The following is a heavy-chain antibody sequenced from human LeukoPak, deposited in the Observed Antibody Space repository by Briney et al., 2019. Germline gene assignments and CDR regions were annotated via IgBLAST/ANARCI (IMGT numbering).Heavy chain of an antibody. CDR2: IRYDGSNK. CDR1: GFTFSSYG. D-gene: IGHD2-15*01. CDR3: AKDTHSRHSIVVVVAATDY. J-gene: IGHJ4*02. V-gene: IGHV3-30*02. Sequence: GGSLRLSCAASGFTFSSYGMHWVRQAPGKGLEWVAFIRYDGSNKYYADSVKGRFTISRDNSKNTLYLQMNSLRAEDTAVYYCAKDTHSRHSIVVVVAATDYWGQGTLVTVSS.